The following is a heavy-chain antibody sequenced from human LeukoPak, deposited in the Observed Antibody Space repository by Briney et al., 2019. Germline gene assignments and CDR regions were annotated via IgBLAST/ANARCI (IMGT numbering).Heavy chain of an antibody. Sequence: SETLSLTCSVSGGSISSSYWSWIRQPAGEGLEWIGHGYTGGTPNSNPSLKSRVALSVGTSKNQFSLTLKSVTAADTAIYYCVREINRYFDLWGRGTLVTVSS. V-gene: IGHV4-4*07. CDR1: GGSISSSY. D-gene: IGHD2-2*01. J-gene: IGHJ2*01. CDR3: VREINRYFDL. CDR2: GYTGGTP.